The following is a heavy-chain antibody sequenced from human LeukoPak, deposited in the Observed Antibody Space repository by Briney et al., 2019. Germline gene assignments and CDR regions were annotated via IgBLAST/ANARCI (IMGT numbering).Heavy chain of an antibody. Sequence: GGSLRLSCAASGFTFSSYAMSWVRQAPGKGLEWVSAISGSGGSTYYADSVKGRFTISRDNSKNTLYLQMNSLRAEDTAVYYCAKDPEDYFWGSPDYWGQGTLVTVSS. CDR2: ISGSGGST. CDR1: GFTFSSYA. J-gene: IGHJ4*02. CDR3: AKDPEDYFWGSPDY. V-gene: IGHV3-23*01. D-gene: IGHD3-16*01.